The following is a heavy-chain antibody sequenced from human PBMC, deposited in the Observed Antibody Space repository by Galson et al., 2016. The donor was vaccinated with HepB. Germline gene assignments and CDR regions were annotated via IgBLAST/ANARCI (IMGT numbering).Heavy chain of an antibody. J-gene: IGHJ4*02. V-gene: IGHV3-33*01. Sequence: SLRLSCAASGFTFNQYGMHWVRQAAGKGLEWVAVIWHDGDNKYYGDSMEGRFTISRDDSKNTLYLQMNGLTVDDTAVYYCARPISACRTSSCYFFEYWGQGSPVTVSS. CDR2: IWHDGDNK. CDR3: ARPISACRTSSCYFFEY. CDR1: GFTFNQYG. D-gene: IGHD1-7*01.